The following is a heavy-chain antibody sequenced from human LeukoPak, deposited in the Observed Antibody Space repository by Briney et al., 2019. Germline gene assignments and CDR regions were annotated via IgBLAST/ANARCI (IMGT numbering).Heavy chain of an antibody. CDR2: IWYDGSNK. V-gene: IGHV3-33*01. J-gene: IGHJ6*02. D-gene: IGHD2-15*01. CDR1: GFAFSSYG. Sequence: HPGGSLRLSCAASGFAFSSYGMHWVRQAPGKGLEWVALIWYDGSNKYYADSVKGRFTISRDNSKNTLFLQMNSLRAEDTAVYYCARDDRVRYCSGCRCSYYYGMYVWGQGTTVTVSS. CDR3: ARDDRVRYCSGCRCSYYYGMYV.